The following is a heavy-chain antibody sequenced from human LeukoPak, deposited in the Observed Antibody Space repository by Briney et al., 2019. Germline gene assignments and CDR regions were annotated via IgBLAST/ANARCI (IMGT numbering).Heavy chain of an antibody. D-gene: IGHD3-10*01. J-gene: IGHJ5*02. CDR3: ARDPDDYGSGSAGWFDP. CDR1: GFSFSDYS. V-gene: IGHV3-21*06. CDR2: ITTGSSYI. Sequence: GGSLRLSCAASGFSFSDYSMNWVRQAPGKGLEWVSSITTGSSYIYYADSVKGRFTISRDNAKNSLYLQMSSLRVEGTAVYFCARDPDDYGSGSAGWFDPWGQGTLVTVSS.